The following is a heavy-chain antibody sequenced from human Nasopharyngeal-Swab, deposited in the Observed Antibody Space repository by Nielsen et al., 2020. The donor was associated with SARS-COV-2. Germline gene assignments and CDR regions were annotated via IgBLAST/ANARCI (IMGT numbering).Heavy chain of an antibody. CDR3: ARGYCSGGSCYSDYYYGMDV. J-gene: IGHJ6*02. V-gene: IGHV4-61*02. Sequence: WIRQSPSRGLEWIGRIYTSGSTNYNPSLKSRVTISVDTSKNQFSLKLSSVTAADTAVYYCARGYCSGGSCYSDYYYGMDVWGQGTTVTVSS. D-gene: IGHD2-15*01. CDR2: IYTSGST.